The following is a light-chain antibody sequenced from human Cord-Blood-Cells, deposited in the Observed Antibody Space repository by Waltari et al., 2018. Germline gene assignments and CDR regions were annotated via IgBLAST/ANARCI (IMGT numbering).Light chain of an antibody. CDR2: WAS. V-gene: IGKV4-1*01. Sequence: DIVMTQSPDSLAVSLGERATINCKASQSVLYSSNNKNYLAWYQQKPGQAPKLLIYWASTRESGVPDRFSGSGSGTYFTLTISSLHAEDVAVYYCQQYYSTPRTFGQGTKVEIK. J-gene: IGKJ1*01. CDR1: QSVLYSSNNKNY. CDR3: QQYYSTPRT.